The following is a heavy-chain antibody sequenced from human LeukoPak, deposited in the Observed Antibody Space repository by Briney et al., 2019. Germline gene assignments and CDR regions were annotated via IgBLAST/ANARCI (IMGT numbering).Heavy chain of an antibody. CDR2: IIPILGIA. J-gene: IGHJ4*02. CDR1: GGTFRSYT. CDR3: ARGVGIVGATPKPYYFDY. D-gene: IGHD1-26*01. V-gene: IGHV1-69*02. Sequence: APVKVSCKASGGTFRSYTISWVRQAPGQGLEWMGRIIPILGIANYAQKFQGRVTITADKSTSTAYMELSSLRSEDTAVYYCARGVGIVGATPKPYYFDYWGQGTLVTVSS.